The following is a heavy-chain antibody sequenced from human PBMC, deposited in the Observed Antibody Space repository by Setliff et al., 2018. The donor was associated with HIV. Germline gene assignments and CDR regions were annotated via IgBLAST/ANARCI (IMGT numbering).Heavy chain of an antibody. CDR1: YATLSTADYY. Sequence: PSETLSLTCTASYATLSTADYYWTWIRQPPGEGLEWIGFVSYTGTTRYSPSLRSRISISIDASKNKFSLQLSSVTAADTAVYYCARQSTTSRDFDSWGQGTLVTVSS. CDR2: VSYTGTT. V-gene: IGHV4-30-4*01. J-gene: IGHJ4*02. CDR3: ARQSTTSRDFDS. D-gene: IGHD2-2*01.